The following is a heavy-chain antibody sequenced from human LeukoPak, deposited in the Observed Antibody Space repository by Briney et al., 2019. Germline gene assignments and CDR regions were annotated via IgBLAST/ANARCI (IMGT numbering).Heavy chain of an antibody. CDR3: AGRPDGFDY. CDR2: INHSGST. D-gene: IGHD5-24*01. Sequence: SSVTLSLTCGVYGGSLSGYHWSWIRQPPGKRLEWIGEINHSGSTKCHPSLENRVPISVDTSKNQFSLKVNSVTAADTAMYYCAGRPDGFDYWGQGNLVTVSS. J-gene: IGHJ4*02. CDR1: GGSLSGYH. V-gene: IGHV4-34*01.